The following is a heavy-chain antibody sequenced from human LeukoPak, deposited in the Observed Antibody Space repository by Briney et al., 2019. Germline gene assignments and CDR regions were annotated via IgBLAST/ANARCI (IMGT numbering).Heavy chain of an antibody. CDR2: ISDSGSTV. J-gene: IGHJ4*02. CDR1: GFILRSYE. Sequence: GGSLRLSCVDSGFILRSYEMSWVRQAPGKGLEWIAYISDSGSTVYYSDSVRGRFTISRDNARNSLSLQMNSLRAEDTAVYYCASTVANDYWGQGTLVTVSS. D-gene: IGHD4-23*01. CDR3: ASTVANDY. V-gene: IGHV3-48*03.